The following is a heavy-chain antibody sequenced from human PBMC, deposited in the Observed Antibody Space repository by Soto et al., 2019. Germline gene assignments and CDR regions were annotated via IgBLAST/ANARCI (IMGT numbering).Heavy chain of an antibody. D-gene: IGHD3-22*01. CDR1: GGSFSGYY. CDR2: IYYSGST. V-gene: IGHV4-59*01. J-gene: IGHJ4*02. Sequence: SETLSLTCAVYGGSFSGYYWSWIRQPPGKGLEWIGYIYYSGSTNYNPSLKSRVTISVDTSKNQFSLKLSSVTAADTAVYYCARGSPNYYYDSSGYPFDYWGQGTLVTVSS. CDR3: ARGSPNYYYDSSGYPFDY.